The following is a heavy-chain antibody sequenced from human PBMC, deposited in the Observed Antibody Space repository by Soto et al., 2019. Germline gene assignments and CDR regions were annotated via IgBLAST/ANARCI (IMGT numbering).Heavy chain of an antibody. CDR3: AKLGGSSGWYNFFDY. D-gene: IGHD6-19*01. CDR2: ISGSGGST. J-gene: IGHJ4*02. V-gene: IGHV3-23*01. CDR1: GFTFSSYA. Sequence: GESLKISCAASGFTFSSYAMSWVRQAPGKGLEWVSAISGSGGSTYYADSVKGRFTISRDNSKNTLYLQMNSLRAEDTAVYYCAKLGGSSGWYNFFDYWGQGTLVTVSS.